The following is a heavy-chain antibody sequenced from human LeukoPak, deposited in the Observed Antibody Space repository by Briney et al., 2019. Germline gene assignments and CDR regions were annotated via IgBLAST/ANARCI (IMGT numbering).Heavy chain of an antibody. CDR1: GFTFSTYT. D-gene: IGHD3-10*01. V-gene: IGHV3-21*01. Sequence: GGSLRLSCAASGFTFSTYTMNWVRQAPGKGLEWVSSISSSTTYLYYADSVKGRFTISRDNAKNSLYLQMNSLRAEDTAVYYCARDNSMLREVINDAFDIWGQGTMVTVPS. J-gene: IGHJ3*02. CDR2: ISSSTTYL. CDR3: ARDNSMLREVINDAFDI.